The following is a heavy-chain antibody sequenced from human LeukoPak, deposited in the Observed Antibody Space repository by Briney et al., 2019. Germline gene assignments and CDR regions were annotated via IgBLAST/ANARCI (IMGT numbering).Heavy chain of an antibody. J-gene: IGHJ4*02. CDR2: ISGSGGST. V-gene: IGHV3-23*01. CDR1: GFTFSSYA. CDR3: AREYSWGLSFDY. Sequence: PGGPLRLSCAASGFTFSSYAMSWVRQAPGKGLEWVSAISGSGGSTYYADSVKGRFTISRDNSKNTLYLQMNSLRAEDTAVYYCAREYSWGLSFDYWGQGTLVTVSS. D-gene: IGHD1-26*01.